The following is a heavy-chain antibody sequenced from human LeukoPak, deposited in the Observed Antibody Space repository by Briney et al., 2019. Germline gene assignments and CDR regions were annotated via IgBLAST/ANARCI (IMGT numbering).Heavy chain of an antibody. CDR3: ARDSDRSGWFPVY. J-gene: IGHJ4*02. Sequence: SETLSLTCSVSGGSISSYYWGWIRQPAGKGLEWIGRFYAAGSTNYNPSLKSRVTMSVDTSKNQFSLKLSSVTAADTAVYYCARDSDRSGWFPVYWGQGTLVTVSS. CDR1: GGSISSYY. CDR2: FYAAGST. D-gene: IGHD6-19*01. V-gene: IGHV4-4*07.